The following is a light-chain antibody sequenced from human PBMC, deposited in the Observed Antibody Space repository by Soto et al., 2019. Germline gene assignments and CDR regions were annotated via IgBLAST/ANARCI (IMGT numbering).Light chain of an antibody. J-gene: IGKJ5*01. CDR2: GAS. V-gene: IGKV3-20*01. CDR3: QQYGRSPQIT. CDR1: QSVSSSY. Sequence: EIVLTQSPATRSFAGGERATLSCRASQSVSSSYLAWYQQKPGQAPRLLIYGASSRATGIPDRFSGSGSGTDFTLTISRLEPEHFAVYYCQQYGRSPQITFGQGTRLEI.